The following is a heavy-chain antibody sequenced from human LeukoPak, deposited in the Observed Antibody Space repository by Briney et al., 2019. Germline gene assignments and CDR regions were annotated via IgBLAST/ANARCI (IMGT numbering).Heavy chain of an antibody. CDR3: ARANYCGSSGLRY. D-gene: IGHD3-22*01. Sequence: SETLSLTCAVYGGSFSGYYWTWVRQPPGKGPEWIGEMNHSGSTYYNPSLKSRVTISVDTSKNQFSLKLSSVTAADTAVYYCARANYCGSSGLRYWGQGTLVTVSS. CDR1: GGSFSGYY. V-gene: IGHV4-34*01. J-gene: IGHJ4*02. CDR2: MNHSGST.